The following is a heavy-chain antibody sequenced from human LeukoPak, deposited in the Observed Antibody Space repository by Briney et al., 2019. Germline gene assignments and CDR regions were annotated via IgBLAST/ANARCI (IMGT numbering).Heavy chain of an antibody. D-gene: IGHD3-22*01. CDR1: GFTFSSYG. V-gene: IGHV3-33*01. CDR2: IWYDGSNK. Sequence: GGSLRLSCAASGFTFSSYGMHWVRQAPGKGLEWVAVIWYDGSNKYYADSVKGRFTISRDNSKNTLYLQMNSRRAEDTAVYYCARDRNYYDSSGYPFDYWGQGTLVTVSS. CDR3: ARDRNYYDSSGYPFDY. J-gene: IGHJ4*02.